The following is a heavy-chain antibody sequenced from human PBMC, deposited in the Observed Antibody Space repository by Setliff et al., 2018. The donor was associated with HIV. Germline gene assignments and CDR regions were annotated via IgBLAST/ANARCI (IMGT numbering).Heavy chain of an antibody. V-gene: IGHV4-34*01. Sequence: TLSLTCAVFGGSFSGYYWSWIRQPPGKGPEWIGEINHSGSTDYNPSLKSRVTISVDTSKNQFSLNLSSVTAADTAVYYCARYDYGDFDYWGQGTPVTVSS. CDR3: ARYDYGDFDY. D-gene: IGHD4-17*01. CDR2: INHSGST. J-gene: IGHJ4*02. CDR1: GGSFSGYY.